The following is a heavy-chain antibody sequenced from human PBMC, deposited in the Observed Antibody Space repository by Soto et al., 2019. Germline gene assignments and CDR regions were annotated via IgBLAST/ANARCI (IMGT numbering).Heavy chain of an antibody. Sequence: EVQLLESGGGLVQPGGSLRLSCAASGFTFSSYAMSWVRQAPGKGLEWVSAISGSGGSTYYADSVKGRFTISRDNSKNTLYLQINSLRAEDKAVYYCAKWEGAEWIQLWSTGYGMDVWGQGTTVTVSS. J-gene: IGHJ6*02. CDR1: GFTFSSYA. CDR3: AKWEGAEWIQLWSTGYGMDV. CDR2: ISGSGGST. D-gene: IGHD5-18*01. V-gene: IGHV3-23*01.